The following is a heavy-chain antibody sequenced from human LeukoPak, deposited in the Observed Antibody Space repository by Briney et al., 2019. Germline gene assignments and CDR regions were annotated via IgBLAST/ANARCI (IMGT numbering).Heavy chain of an antibody. V-gene: IGHV4-39*07. CDR1: GGSISSSSYY. J-gene: IGHJ3*02. CDR2: IYYSGST. CDR3: AREERYCSTNVCSNAFDI. Sequence: SETLSLTCTVSGGSISSSSYYWGWIRQPPGKGLEWIGSIYYSGSTYYNPSLKSRVTISVDTSKNQFSLKLSSVTAADTAVYYCAREERYCSTNVCSNAFDIWGQGTMVTVSS. D-gene: IGHD2-2*01.